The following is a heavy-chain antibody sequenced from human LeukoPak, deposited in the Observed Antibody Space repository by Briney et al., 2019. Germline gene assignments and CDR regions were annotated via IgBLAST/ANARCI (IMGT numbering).Heavy chain of an antibody. CDR1: GFTFSHYS. V-gene: IGHV4-34*01. J-gene: IGHJ1*01. CDR3: ARVHYGDYAEYFQH. CDR2: INHSGST. D-gene: IGHD4-17*01. Sequence: GSLRLSCAASGFTFSHYSMNWVRQAPGKGLEWIGEINHSGSTNSNPSLKSRVTISVDTSKNQFSLKLSSVTAADTAVYYCARVHYGDYAEYFQHWGQGTLVTVSS.